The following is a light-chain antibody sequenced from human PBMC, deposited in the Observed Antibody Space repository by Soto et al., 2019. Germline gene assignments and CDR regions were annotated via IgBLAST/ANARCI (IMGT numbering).Light chain of an antibody. Sequence: QSALTQPASVSGSPGQSITISCTGTSSDVGSYNLVSWYQQHPGKAPKLMIYEGSKRPSGVSNRFSGSKSGNTASLTISGLQAEDEADYYCCSYAGSNYVFGTRTKVTVL. CDR1: SSDVGSYNL. CDR2: EGS. CDR3: CSYAGSNYV. V-gene: IGLV2-23*01. J-gene: IGLJ1*01.